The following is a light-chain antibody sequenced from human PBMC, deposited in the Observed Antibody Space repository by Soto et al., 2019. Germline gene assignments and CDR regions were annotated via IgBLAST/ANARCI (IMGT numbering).Light chain of an antibody. Sequence: EIVLTQSPGTLSLSKGERATLSCRASQSVSSSYLAWYQQKPGQAPRLLMYEASNRATGIPARFSGGGSGTDFTLTISSLEPEDFAVYYCQQRSDWPWTFGQGTKVDTK. V-gene: IGKV3D-20*02. CDR1: QSVSSSY. J-gene: IGKJ1*01. CDR2: EAS. CDR3: QQRSDWPWT.